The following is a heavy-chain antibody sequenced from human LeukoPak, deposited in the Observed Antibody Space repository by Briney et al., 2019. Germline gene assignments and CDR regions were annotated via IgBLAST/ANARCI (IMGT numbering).Heavy chain of an antibody. J-gene: IGHJ4*02. D-gene: IGHD2-15*01. Sequence: GGSLRLSCAASGFTFSRYTMHWVRQAPGKGLEWVSSISSSTSYIYYADSVKGRFTISRDNAKNSLYLQMNNLRAEDTAVYYCANGMDSVVVISAIDCWGQETLVTVSS. CDR3: ANGMDSVVVISAIDC. V-gene: IGHV3-21*01. CDR1: GFTFSRYT. CDR2: ISSSTSYI.